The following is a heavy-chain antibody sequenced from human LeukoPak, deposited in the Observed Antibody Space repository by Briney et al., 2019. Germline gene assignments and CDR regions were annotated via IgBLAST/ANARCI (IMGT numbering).Heavy chain of an antibody. Sequence: GGTLRLSCAASGFTFSSYGINWVRQAPGKGLEWVSSISSSSSYIYYADSVKGRFTISRDNAKNSLYLQMNSLRAEDTAVYYCARGHSSSYDYYFDYWGQGTLVTVSS. CDR3: ARGHSSSYDYYFDY. CDR1: GFTFSSYG. J-gene: IGHJ4*02. D-gene: IGHD6-13*01. CDR2: ISSSSSYI. V-gene: IGHV3-21*01.